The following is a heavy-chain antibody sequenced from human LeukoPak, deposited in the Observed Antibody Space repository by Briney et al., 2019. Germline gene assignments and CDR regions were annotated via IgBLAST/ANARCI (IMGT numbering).Heavy chain of an antibody. V-gene: IGHV1-8*01. CDR2: RNPNSGNT. D-gene: IGHD3-16*02. J-gene: IGHJ3*02. CDR1: GYTFTSYD. Sequence: ASVKVSCKACGYTFTSYDINWVRQATGQGLEWMGWRNPNSGNTGYAQKFQGRVTMTRNTSISTAYMELSSLRSEDTAVYYCARGLPPVLLAQYVWGSYRYTPYDAFDIWGQGTMVTVSS. CDR3: ARGLPPVLLAQYVWGSYRYTPYDAFDI.